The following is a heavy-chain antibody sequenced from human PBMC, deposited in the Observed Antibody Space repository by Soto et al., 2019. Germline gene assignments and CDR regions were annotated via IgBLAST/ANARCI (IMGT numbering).Heavy chain of an antibody. CDR3: AKDKGIALNLFDY. Sequence: EVQLVESGGGLVQPGRSLRLSCAASGFTFDDYAMHWVRQAPGKGLEWVSGISWNSGRIGYADSVKGRFTISRDNAKNSLYLQMNSLRAEDTALYCCAKDKGIALNLFDYWGQGTLVTVSS. CDR2: ISWNSGRI. D-gene: IGHD6-13*01. CDR1: GFTFDDYA. J-gene: IGHJ4*02. V-gene: IGHV3-9*01.